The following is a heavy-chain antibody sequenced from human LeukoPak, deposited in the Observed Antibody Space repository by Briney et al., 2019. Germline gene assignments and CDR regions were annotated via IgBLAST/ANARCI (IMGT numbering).Heavy chain of an antibody. Sequence: SETLSLTCTVSGGSISSYYWSWIRQPPGKGLEWIGYIYYSGSTNYNPSLKNRVTISADTSKNQFSLKLSSVTAADTAVYYCARSRIDREMATATDAFDIWGQGTMVTVSS. V-gene: IGHV4-59*01. D-gene: IGHD5-24*01. CDR3: ARSRIDREMATATDAFDI. J-gene: IGHJ3*02. CDR2: IYYSGST. CDR1: GGSISSYY.